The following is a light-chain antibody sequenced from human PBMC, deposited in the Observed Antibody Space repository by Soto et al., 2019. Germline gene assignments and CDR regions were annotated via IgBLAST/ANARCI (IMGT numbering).Light chain of an antibody. J-gene: IGKJ1*01. CDR3: QQYGSSPWT. Sequence: EIVLTQSPGTLSLSPGERATLSCRASQSGSSSYLAWYQQKPGQAPRLLIYATSSRATGIPDRFSGSGSGTDFTLTISRLEPEEFAVYYCQQYGSSPWTFGQGTKVEIK. V-gene: IGKV3-20*01. CDR2: ATS. CDR1: QSGSSSY.